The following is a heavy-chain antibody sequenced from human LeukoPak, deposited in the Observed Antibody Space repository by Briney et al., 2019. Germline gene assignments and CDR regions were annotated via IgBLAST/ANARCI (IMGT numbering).Heavy chain of an antibody. CDR1: GFTFSSYV. J-gene: IGHJ4*02. CDR2: ISGSGSGT. CDR3: AKGGGESALRCTTSCYLH. Sequence: GGSLRLSCAASGFTFSSYVMSWVRQAPGKGLDWVSGISGSGSGTYYADSVKGRFTISRDNSKNTLYLQMSSLRAEDTAIYYCAKGGGESALRCTTSCYLHWGQGTLVTVSS. V-gene: IGHV3-23*01. D-gene: IGHD2-2*01.